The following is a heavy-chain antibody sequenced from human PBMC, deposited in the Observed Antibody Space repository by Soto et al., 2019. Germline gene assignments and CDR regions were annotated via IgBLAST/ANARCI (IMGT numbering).Heavy chain of an antibody. CDR1: GGSISSYY. CDR2: IYYSGST. J-gene: IGHJ4*02. Sequence: SETLSLTCTVSGGSISSYYGGWFRQPPGKGLEWIGYIYYSGSTTYHPSLKSRVTISVDTSKNQFFLNLTSVTAADTAVYYCARLGGYYQAFDQWGQGSLVTVSS. CDR3: ARLGGYYQAFDQ. D-gene: IGHD3-22*01. V-gene: IGHV4-59*08.